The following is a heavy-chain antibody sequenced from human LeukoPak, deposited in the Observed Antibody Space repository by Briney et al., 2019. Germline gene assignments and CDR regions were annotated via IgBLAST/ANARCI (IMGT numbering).Heavy chain of an antibody. D-gene: IGHD3-22*01. CDR3: ATLKGQYYDPYYFDY. CDR1: GYTFTSYG. V-gene: IGHV1-18*01. CDR2: ISAYNGNT. Sequence: ASVKVSCKASGYTFTSYGISWVRQAPGQGLEWMGWISAYNGNTNNAQKLQGRVTMTTDTSTSTAYMELSSLRSEDTAVYYCATLKGQYYDPYYFDYWGQGTLVTVSS. J-gene: IGHJ4*02.